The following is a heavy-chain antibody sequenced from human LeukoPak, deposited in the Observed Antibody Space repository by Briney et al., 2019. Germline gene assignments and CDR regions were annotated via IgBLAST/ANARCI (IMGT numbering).Heavy chain of an antibody. J-gene: IGHJ4*02. V-gene: IGHV4-30-2*01. D-gene: IGHD6-13*01. Sequence: PSETLSLTCAVSGGSISSGGYSWSWIRQPPGKGLEWIGYIYHSGSTYYNPSLKSRVTISVDRSKNQFSLKLSSVTAADTAVYYCARGVEPAAAGPFIDYWGQGTLVTVSS. CDR2: IYHSGST. CDR3: ARGVEPAAAGPFIDY. CDR1: GGSISSGGYS.